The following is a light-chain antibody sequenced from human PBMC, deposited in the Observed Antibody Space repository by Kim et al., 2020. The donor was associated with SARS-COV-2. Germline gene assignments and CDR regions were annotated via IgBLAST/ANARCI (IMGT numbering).Light chain of an antibody. CDR1: QSVSSSY. Sequence: FAPGQTATLSCRASQSVSSSYLAWYQQKPGQAPRLLIYGASSRATGIPDRFSGSGSGTDFTLTISRLEPEDFAVYYCQQYGSSPYTFGQGTKLEIK. CDR3: QQYGSSPYT. V-gene: IGKV3-20*01. J-gene: IGKJ2*01. CDR2: GAS.